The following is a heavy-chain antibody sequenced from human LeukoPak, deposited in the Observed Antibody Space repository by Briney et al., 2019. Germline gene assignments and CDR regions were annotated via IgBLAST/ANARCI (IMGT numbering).Heavy chain of an antibody. J-gene: IGHJ6*02. D-gene: IGHD3-9*01. CDR3: ARGDRYYDILTGYYSGADYYYYGMDV. Sequence: SETLSLTCTVSGGSVSSGSYYWSWIRQPPGKGLEWIGYIYYSGSTNYNPSLKSRVTISVDTSKTQFSLKLISVTAADTAVYYCARGDRYYDILTGYYSGADYYYYGMDVWGQGTTVTVSS. CDR1: GGSVSSGSYY. V-gene: IGHV4-61*01. CDR2: IYYSGST.